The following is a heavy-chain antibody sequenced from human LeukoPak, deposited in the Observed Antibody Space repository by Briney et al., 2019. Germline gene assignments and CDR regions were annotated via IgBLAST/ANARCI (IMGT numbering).Heavy chain of an antibody. D-gene: IGHD6-19*01. V-gene: IGHV4-39*01. J-gene: IGHJ6*03. CDR1: GGSISSSGYY. CDR3: ARRGQWLGGKTYYYYYYMDV. CDR2: IYYSGTT. Sequence: SETLSLTCTVSGGSISSSGYYWGWIRQPPGKGLEWIGTIYYSGTTDYNPSLKSRLTISVDTSKNQFSLKLSSVTAADTAIYYCARRGQWLGGKTYYYYYYMDVWGKGTTVTVSS.